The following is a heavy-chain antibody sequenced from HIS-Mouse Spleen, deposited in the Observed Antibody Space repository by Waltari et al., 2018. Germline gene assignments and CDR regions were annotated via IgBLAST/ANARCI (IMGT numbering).Heavy chain of an antibody. CDR1: SYA. V-gene: IGHV1-69*01. CDR3: ARDVGYCTNGVCYNHYGMDV. J-gene: IGHJ6*02. Sequence: SYAIRWVRQAPGQGLEWMGGIIPIFGTANYAQKFQGRVTITADESTSTAYMELSSLRSEDTAVYYCARDVGYCTNGVCYNHYGMDVWGQGTTVTVSS. CDR2: IIPIFGTA. D-gene: IGHD2-8*01.